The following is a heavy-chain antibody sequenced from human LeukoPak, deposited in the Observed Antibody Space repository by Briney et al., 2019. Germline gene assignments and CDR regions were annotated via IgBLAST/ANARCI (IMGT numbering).Heavy chain of an antibody. CDR2: ISSSSSYI. Sequence: GESLRLSCVASGFTFSSYSMNWVRQAPGKGLEWVSSISSSSSYIYYADSVKGRFTISRDNAKNSLYLQMNSLRAEDTAVYYCARVYGTVVGAEFDYWGQGTLVTVSS. CDR1: GFTFSSYS. D-gene: IGHD1-26*01. CDR3: ARVYGTVVGAEFDY. J-gene: IGHJ4*02. V-gene: IGHV3-21*01.